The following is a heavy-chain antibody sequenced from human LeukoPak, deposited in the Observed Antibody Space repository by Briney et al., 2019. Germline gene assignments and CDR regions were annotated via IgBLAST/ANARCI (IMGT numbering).Heavy chain of an antibody. V-gene: IGHV3-7*01. CDR2: IKEDGSEK. D-gene: IGHD3-22*01. J-gene: IGHJ4*02. Sequence: GGSLRLSCAASGVTFSSYWMSWVRQAPGKGLEWVANIKEDGSEKYYVDSVKGRFTISRDNAKNSLYLQMNSLRAEDTAVYYCARGRFNYDSSGYSSFYHWGQGTLVTVSS. CDR1: GVTFSSYW. CDR3: ARGRFNYDSSGYSSFYH.